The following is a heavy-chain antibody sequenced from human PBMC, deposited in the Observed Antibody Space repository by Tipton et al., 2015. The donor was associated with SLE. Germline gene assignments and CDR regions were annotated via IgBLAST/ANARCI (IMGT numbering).Heavy chain of an antibody. CDR1: GGSITTYY. J-gene: IGHJ5*02. V-gene: IGHV4-4*08. D-gene: IGHD3-10*01. CDR2: IYSSGGT. Sequence: TLSLTCTVSGGSITTYYWSWVRQPPGKGLEWIGYIYSSGGTNYNPSLKSRVTPSLDTSKNQFSLHLRSVTAADTAVYYCASGGYYGSGSYYGGWFDPWGQGTLVTVSS. CDR3: ASGGYYGSGSYYGGWFDP.